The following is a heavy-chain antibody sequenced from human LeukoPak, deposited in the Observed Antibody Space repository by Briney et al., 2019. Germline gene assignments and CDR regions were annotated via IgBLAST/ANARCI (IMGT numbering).Heavy chain of an antibody. J-gene: IGHJ4*02. CDR2: ISDNGGSI. Sequence: GGSLRLSCAASGFTFSRYALNWVRQAPGKGLEWVSGISDNGGSIFYADSVKGRFTISRDNSKNTLYLQMNSLRAEDTAVYYCASSSVGAIDYWGQGTLVTVSS. D-gene: IGHD1-26*01. CDR1: GFTFSRYA. CDR3: ASSSVGAIDY. V-gene: IGHV3-23*01.